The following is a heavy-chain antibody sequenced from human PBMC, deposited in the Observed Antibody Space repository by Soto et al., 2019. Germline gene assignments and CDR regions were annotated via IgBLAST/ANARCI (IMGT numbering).Heavy chain of an antibody. Sequence: QVQLQESGPGLVKPSQTLSLTCTVSGGSISSGDYYWSWIRQPPGKGLEWVGYLYYSGNTYYNPSLKSRVTISVVTAKNRFSAEVTYVSAADKAVYYCARGLGAIMVDAFNSDYWFDPWGQGTLVTVAS. CDR3: ARGLGAIMVDAFNSDYWFDP. CDR1: GGSISSGDYY. D-gene: IGHD2-8*01. CDR2: LYYSGNT. J-gene: IGHJ5*02. V-gene: IGHV4-30-4*01.